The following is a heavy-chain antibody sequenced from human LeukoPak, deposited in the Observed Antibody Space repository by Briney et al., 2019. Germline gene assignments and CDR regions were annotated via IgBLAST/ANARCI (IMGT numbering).Heavy chain of an antibody. D-gene: IGHD3-10*01. J-gene: IGHJ4*02. CDR1: GFSLSTIGVA. V-gene: IGHV2-5*01. CDR3: AHKGRGSGRYTM. Sequence: ESGPTLVNPTQTLTLTCTFSGFSLSTIGVAVAWIRQPPGKGLEWLAVSYWNDDKSYSPSLKNRLTVTKDTSKHQVVLTMTNVDPVDTATYYCAHKGRGSGRYTMWGQGTLVTVSS. CDR2: SYWNDDK.